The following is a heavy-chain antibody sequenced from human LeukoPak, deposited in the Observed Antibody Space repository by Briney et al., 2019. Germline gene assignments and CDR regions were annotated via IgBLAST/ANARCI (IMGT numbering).Heavy chain of an antibody. D-gene: IGHD2-2*02. J-gene: IGHJ5*02. CDR3: AKNEEGSCRSPSCYKWFDR. Sequence: GGSLRLSCAVSGFIFNNYAMSWVRQAPGKGLEWVSSISGGGDNTYYADSVKGRFTISRDNSKNTLYLQMNSLRAADTAVYYCAKNEEGSCRSPSCYKWFDRWGQGTLVTVSS. CDR2: ISGGGDNT. CDR1: GFIFNNYA. V-gene: IGHV3-23*01.